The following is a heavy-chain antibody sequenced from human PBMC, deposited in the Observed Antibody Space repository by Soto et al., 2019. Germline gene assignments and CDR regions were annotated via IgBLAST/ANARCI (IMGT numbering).Heavy chain of an antibody. CDR1: GFTFSNAW. V-gene: IGHV3-15*01. Sequence: GGSLRLSCAASGFTFSNAWMSWVRQAPGKGLEWVGRIKSKTDGGTTDYAAPVKGRFTISRDDSKNTLYLQMNSLKTDDTAVYYCRATVELKNFDYWGQGTLVTVSS. CDR2: IKSKTDGGTT. D-gene: IGHD1-7*01. J-gene: IGHJ4*02. CDR3: RATVELKNFDY.